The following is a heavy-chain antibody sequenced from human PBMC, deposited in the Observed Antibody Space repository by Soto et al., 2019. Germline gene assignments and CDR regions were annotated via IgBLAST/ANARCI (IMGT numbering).Heavy chain of an antibody. D-gene: IGHD3-22*01. Sequence: SVKVSCKASGGTFSSYAISWVRQAPGQGLEWMGGIIPIFGTANYAQKFQGRVTITADESTSTAYMELSSLRSEDTAVYYCARDKLSSGYSFYFDYWGQGTLVTVSS. CDR2: IIPIFGTA. CDR3: ARDKLSSGYSFYFDY. V-gene: IGHV1-69*13. J-gene: IGHJ4*02. CDR1: GGTFSSYA.